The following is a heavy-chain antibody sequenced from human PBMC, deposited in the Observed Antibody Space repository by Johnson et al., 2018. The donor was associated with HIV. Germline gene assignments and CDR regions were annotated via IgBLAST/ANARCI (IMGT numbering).Heavy chain of an antibody. CDR1: GFTFSTNW. V-gene: IGHV3-7*03. CDR3: ARESLDAFDI. J-gene: IGHJ3*02. Sequence: MHLVESGGGLVQPGGSLRLSCAASGFTFSTNWMNWVRQAPGNGLEWVANIKQDGSDKNYVDSVKGRFTISRDNAKNSLYLQMNSLRAEDTAVYYCARESLDAFDIWGQGTMVTVSS. CDR2: IKQDGSDK.